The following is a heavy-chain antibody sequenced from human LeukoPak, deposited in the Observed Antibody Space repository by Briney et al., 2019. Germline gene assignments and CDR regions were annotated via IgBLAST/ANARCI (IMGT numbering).Heavy chain of an antibody. Sequence: ASVKVSCKASGYTFTGYYMHWVRQAPGQGLEWMGRIIPILGIANYAQKFQGRVTITADKSTSTAYMELSSLRSADTAVYYCARGPIVVAYYFDYWGQGTLVTVSS. D-gene: IGHD3-22*01. CDR2: IIPILGIA. V-gene: IGHV1-69*04. J-gene: IGHJ4*02. CDR3: ARGPIVVAYYFDY. CDR1: GYTFTGYY.